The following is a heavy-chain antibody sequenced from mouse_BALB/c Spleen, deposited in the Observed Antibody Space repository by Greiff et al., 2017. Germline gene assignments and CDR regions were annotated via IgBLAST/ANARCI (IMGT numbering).Heavy chain of an antibody. CDR3: ARRWYAMDY. Sequence: QVHVKQSGPGLVAPSQSLSITCTVSGFSLTSYGVHWVRQPPGKGLEWLGVIWAGGSTNYNSALMSRLSISKDNSKSQVFLKMNSLQTDDTAMYYCARRWYAMDYWGQGTSVTVSS. D-gene: IGHD2-3*01. CDR1: GFSLTSYG. CDR2: IWAGGST. J-gene: IGHJ4*01. V-gene: IGHV2-9*02.